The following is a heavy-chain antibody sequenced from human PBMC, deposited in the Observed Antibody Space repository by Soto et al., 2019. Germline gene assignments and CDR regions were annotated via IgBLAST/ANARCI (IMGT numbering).Heavy chain of an antibody. CDR2: IYYSGST. CDR3: ARRSYGPYYFDY. D-gene: IGHD4-17*01. CDR1: GGSISSGGYY. J-gene: IGHJ4*02. Sequence: SETLSLTCTVSGGSISSGGYYWSWIRQHPGKGLEWIGYIYYSGSTYYNPSLKSRVTISVDTSKNQFSLKLSSVTAADTAVYYCARRSYGPYYFDYWGQGTLVTVSS. V-gene: IGHV4-31*02.